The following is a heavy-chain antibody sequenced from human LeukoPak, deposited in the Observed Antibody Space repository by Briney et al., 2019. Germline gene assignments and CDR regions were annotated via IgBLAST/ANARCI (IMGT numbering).Heavy chain of an antibody. D-gene: IGHD5-18*01. CDR2: ISGDGGST. V-gene: IGHV3-43*02. Sequence: GSLRLSCAASGFTFDDYAMHWVRQAPGKGLEWVSLISGDGGSTYYADSVKGRFTISRDNSKNSLYLQMNSLRTEDTALYYCANDVDTAMPRDYWGQGTLLTVSS. CDR1: GFTFDDYA. CDR3: ANDVDTAMPRDY. J-gene: IGHJ4*02.